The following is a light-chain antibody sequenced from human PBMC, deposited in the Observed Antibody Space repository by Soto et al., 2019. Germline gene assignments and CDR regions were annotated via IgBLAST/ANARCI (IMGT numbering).Light chain of an antibody. CDR2: DGT. CDR3: CSYVTTPEI. CDR1: SSDVDDYRY. Sequence: LAQPRSVSGSPGQLLTISCTGTSSDVDDYRYVSWYQQYPGKAPKLVIYDGTKRPSGVPDRFSGSNSGNTAPLTISGLQAEDEADYYCCSYVTTPEIFGTGTKVTVL. V-gene: IGLV2-11*01. J-gene: IGLJ1*01.